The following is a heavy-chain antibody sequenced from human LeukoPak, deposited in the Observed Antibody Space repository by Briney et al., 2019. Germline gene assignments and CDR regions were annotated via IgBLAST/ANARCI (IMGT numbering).Heavy chain of an antibody. D-gene: IGHD3-22*01. CDR2: IYHRGST. CDR3: ARVPLPPTYYDSSGGLDY. Sequence: SQTLSLTCTVSGGSISSGGYYWSWIRQPPGKGLEWIGYIYHRGSTYYNPSLKSRVTISVDRSKNQFSLKLSSVTAADTAVYYCARVPLPPTYYDSSGGLDYWGQGTLVTVSS. CDR1: GGSISSGGYY. V-gene: IGHV4-30-2*01. J-gene: IGHJ4*02.